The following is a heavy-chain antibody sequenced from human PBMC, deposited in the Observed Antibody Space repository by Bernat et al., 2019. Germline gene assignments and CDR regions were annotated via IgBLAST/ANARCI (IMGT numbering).Heavy chain of an antibody. CDR1: GFTFGDYS. D-gene: IGHD6-25*01. CDR2: IRSKAYGGTT. Sequence: EVQLVESGGGLVQPGRSLRLSCTASGFTFGDYSMSWVRQAPGKGLEWVCFIRSKAYGGTTEYAASVKGRFTITRNDSKSIAYLQMNSLKTEDTAVYYCTRDALDSGDYVDYWGQGTLVTVSS. J-gene: IGHJ4*02. V-gene: IGHV3-49*04. CDR3: TRDALDSGDYVDY.